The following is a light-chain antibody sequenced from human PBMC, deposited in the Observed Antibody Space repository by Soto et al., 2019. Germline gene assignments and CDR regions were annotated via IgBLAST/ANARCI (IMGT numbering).Light chain of an antibody. J-gene: IGKJ4*01. CDR3: QQRSNWPPLT. Sequence: EIVLTQSPATLSLSPGERATLSCRASQRVSSYLAWYQQKPGQAPRLLIYDASNRATGIPARFSGSGSGTDVTLHISRLEPEEFAVYYCQQRSNWPPLTFGGGTKVEIK. CDR2: DAS. CDR1: QRVSSY. V-gene: IGKV3-11*01.